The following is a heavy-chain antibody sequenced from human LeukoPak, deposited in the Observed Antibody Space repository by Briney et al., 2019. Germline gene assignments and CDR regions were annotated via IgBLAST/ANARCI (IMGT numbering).Heavy chain of an antibody. D-gene: IGHD3-3*01. Sequence: SETLSLTCAVSGGSISSSNWWSWVRQPPGKGLEWIGEIYHSGSTNYNPSLKSRVTISVDKSKNQFSLKLSSVTAADTAVYYCARAAGILEWLLPSTGNYYYGMDVWAKGPRSPSP. J-gene: IGHJ6*02. CDR1: GGSISSSNW. CDR3: ARAAGILEWLLPSTGNYYYGMDV. V-gene: IGHV4-4*02. CDR2: IYHSGST.